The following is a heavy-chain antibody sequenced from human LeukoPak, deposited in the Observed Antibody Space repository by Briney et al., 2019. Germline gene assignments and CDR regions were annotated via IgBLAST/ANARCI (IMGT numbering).Heavy chain of an antibody. J-gene: IGHJ6*03. CDR3: ARIAAGARYYYYFMDV. Sequence: SETLSLTCGVSGYSISSGYRWGWIRQPPGKGLEWIGSLHYSGSIYYNPSLKSRVTMSLDTSENQFSLKVTSATAADTAVYYCARIAAGARYYYYFMDVWGKGTTVTVSS. D-gene: IGHD6-25*01. CDR2: LHYSGSI. V-gene: IGHV4-38-2*01. CDR1: GYSISSGYR.